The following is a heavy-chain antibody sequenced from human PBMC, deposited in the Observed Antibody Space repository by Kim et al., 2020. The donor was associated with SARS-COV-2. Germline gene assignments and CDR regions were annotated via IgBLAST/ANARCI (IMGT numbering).Heavy chain of an antibody. CDR1: FSSLLSSF. CDR2: LYYSGST. CDR3: ARGDFTAAAGNSFFAY. Sequence: LSLPFPLSFSSLLSSFFLFFLPPPGKGLEWIGHLYYSGSTKYNPSLKSRVTISLDTSKKQFSLKLNSVTPADTAVYYCARGDFTAAAGNSFFAYWG. D-gene: IGHD6-13*01. J-gene: IGHJ4*01. V-gene: IGHV4-59*01.